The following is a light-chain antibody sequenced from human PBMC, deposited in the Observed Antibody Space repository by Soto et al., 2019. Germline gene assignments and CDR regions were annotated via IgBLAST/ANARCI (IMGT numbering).Light chain of an antibody. CDR3: EGYNSYAPWA. Sequence: DIQMTQSPSTLCASVGDRVTITCRASQSISSWLAWYRQKPGKAPKLLIYDASSLESGVPSRFSGSGCETELAVTMSGVEANDFATCESEGYNSYAPWAFXQGGKVDI. CDR1: QSISSW. V-gene: IGKV1-5*01. J-gene: IGKJ1*01. CDR2: DAS.